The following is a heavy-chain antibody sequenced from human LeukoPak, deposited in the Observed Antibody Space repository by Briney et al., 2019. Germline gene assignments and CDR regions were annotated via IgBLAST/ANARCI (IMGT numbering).Heavy chain of an antibody. D-gene: IGHD5-24*01. V-gene: IGHV4-38-2*02. CDR1: GYSISSGYY. CDR2: IYHSGST. Sequence: SETLSLTCTVSGYSISSGYYWGWIRQPPGKGLEWIGGIYHSGSTYYNPSLKSRVTISVDTSKNQFSLKLSSVTAADTAVYYCARHDVEMASRGAFDIWGQGTMVTVSS. J-gene: IGHJ3*02. CDR3: ARHDVEMASRGAFDI.